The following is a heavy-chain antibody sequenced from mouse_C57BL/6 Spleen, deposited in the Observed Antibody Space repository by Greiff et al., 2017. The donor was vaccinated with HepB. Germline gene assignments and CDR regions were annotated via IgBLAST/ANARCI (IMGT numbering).Heavy chain of an antibody. CDR3: VSPEGNDPFAY. Sequence: EVQLVESGGGLVQPKGSLKLSCAASGFSFNTYAMNWVRQAPGKGLEWVARIRSKSNNYATYYADSVKDRFTISRDDSGSMLYLQMNNLKTEDTAMYYCVSPEGNDPFAYWGQGTLVTVSA. V-gene: IGHV10-1*01. J-gene: IGHJ3*01. CDR1: GFSFNTYA. CDR2: IRSKSNNYAT. D-gene: IGHD2-3*01.